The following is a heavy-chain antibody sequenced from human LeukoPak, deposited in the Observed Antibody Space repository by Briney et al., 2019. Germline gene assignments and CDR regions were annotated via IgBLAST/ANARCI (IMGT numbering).Heavy chain of an antibody. J-gene: IGHJ4*02. CDR1: GYTFTSFG. CDR3: ARDFDSSGDFDF. V-gene: IGHV1-18*01. Sequence: GASVKVSCKASGYTFTSFGISWVRQAPGQGLEWMGWISTCNTNSNYAQKFQGRVTMTTDTSAGTAYMELRSLRSDDTAVYYCARDFDSSGDFDFWGQGTVVTVSS. CDR2: ISTCNTNS. D-gene: IGHD3-22*01.